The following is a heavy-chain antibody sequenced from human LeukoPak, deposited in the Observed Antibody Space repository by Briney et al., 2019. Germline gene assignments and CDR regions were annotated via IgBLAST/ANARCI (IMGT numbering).Heavy chain of an antibody. D-gene: IGHD3-16*01. Sequence: SVKVSCKASGGTFSSYAISWVRQAPGQGLERMGGIIPIFGTANYAQKFQGRVTITTDESTSTAYMELSSLRSEDTAVYYCARGPTYQDYYYYMDVWGKGTTVTVSS. CDR1: GGTFSSYA. CDR3: ARGPTYQDYYYYMDV. V-gene: IGHV1-69*05. CDR2: IIPIFGTA. J-gene: IGHJ6*03.